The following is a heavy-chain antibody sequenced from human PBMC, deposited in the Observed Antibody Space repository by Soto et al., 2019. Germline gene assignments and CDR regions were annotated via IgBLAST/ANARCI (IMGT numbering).Heavy chain of an antibody. CDR2: IYYSGST. CDR3: ARESSYDSGGFHGFDY. Sequence: PSETLSLICTVSGGSISSYYWSWIRQPPGKGLEWIGYIYYSGSTNYNPSLKSRVTISVDTSKNQFSLKLSSVTAADTAVYYCARESSYDSGGFHGFDYWGQGTLVTVS. V-gene: IGHV4-59*01. D-gene: IGHD3-22*01. J-gene: IGHJ4*02. CDR1: GGSISSYY.